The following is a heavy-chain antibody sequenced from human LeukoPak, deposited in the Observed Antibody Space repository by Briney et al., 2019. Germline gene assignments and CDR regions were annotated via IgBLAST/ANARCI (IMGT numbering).Heavy chain of an antibody. D-gene: IGHD3-16*02. Sequence: SETLSRTCRVSVVSASSDHCSWIRQPPEKGLEWIGCISYRGSTNYNPSLKSRVTISIDTSKKHFSLKLTSVTAADTGVYYCASGRGLGVISPYSDSWGQGTLVTVSS. CDR2: ISYRGST. J-gene: IGHJ4*02. V-gene: IGHV4-59*08. CDR1: VVSASSDH. CDR3: ASGRGLGVISPYSDS.